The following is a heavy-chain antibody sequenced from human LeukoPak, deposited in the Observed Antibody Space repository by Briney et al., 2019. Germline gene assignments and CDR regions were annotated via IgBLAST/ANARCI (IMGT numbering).Heavy chain of an antibody. V-gene: IGHV1-46*01. CDR2: INPSGGST. J-gene: IGHJ4*02. D-gene: IGHD5-18*01. CDR3: ARGREGGYSYGDY. Sequence: ASVKVSCKASGGTFSSYAISWVRQAPGQGLEWMGIINPSGGSTSYAQKFRGRVTMTRDMSTSTVYMELSSLRSEDTAVYYCARGREGGYSYGDYWGQGTLVTVSS. CDR1: GGTFSSYA.